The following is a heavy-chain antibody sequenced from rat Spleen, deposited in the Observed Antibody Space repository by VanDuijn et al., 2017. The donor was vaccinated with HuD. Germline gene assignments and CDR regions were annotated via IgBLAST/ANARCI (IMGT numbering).Heavy chain of an antibody. CDR2: IIYDGSST. CDR1: GFTFSDYA. Sequence: EVQLVESGGGLVQPGRSLKLSCAASGFTFSDYAMAWVRQAPKKGLEWVATIIYDGSSTYYRDSVKGRFTISRDNAKSTLYLQMDSLRSEDTATYYCERHRTGGSPLDYWGKGVMVTVSS. J-gene: IGHJ2*01. D-gene: IGHD1-3*01. CDR3: ERHRTGGSPLDY. V-gene: IGHV5-17*01.